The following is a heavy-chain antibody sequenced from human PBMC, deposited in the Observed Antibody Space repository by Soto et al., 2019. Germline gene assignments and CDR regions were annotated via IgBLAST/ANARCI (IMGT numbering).Heavy chain of an antibody. D-gene: IGHD2-21*02. J-gene: IGHJ3*01. CDR3: ARFQYTVVTPFDL. CDR1: GGSLTNYF. CDR2: IRYSGKT. V-gene: IGHV4-59*01. Sequence: GLVEPSETLSLTCTVSGGSLTNYFWTWIRQSPGKGLEWIAYIRYSGKTGYNPSLKSRVTISLDTPKNQFSLKLTSVTAADTAIYYCARFQYTVVTPFDLWGQGTMVIVSS.